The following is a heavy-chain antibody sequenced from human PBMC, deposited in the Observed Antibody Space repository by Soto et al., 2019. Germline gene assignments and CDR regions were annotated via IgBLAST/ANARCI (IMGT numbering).Heavy chain of an antibody. CDR2: IYYSGST. V-gene: IGHV4-31*03. D-gene: IGHD3-3*02. CDR3: GRAFDGSGAQFDY. J-gene: IGHJ4*02. CDR1: GGSISSGGYY. Sequence: QVQLQESGPGLVKPSQTLSLTCTVSGGSISSGGYYWSWIRQHPGKGLEWIGYIYYSGSTYYNPSLKSRVTISVDTSKNHLSLKMTSVTAADTAVYYCGRAFDGSGAQFDYWGQGTLVTVSS.